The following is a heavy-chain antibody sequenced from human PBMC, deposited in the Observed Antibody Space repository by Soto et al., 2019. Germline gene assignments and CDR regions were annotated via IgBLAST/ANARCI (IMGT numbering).Heavy chain of an antibody. J-gene: IGHJ4*02. CDR1: GFTFSGHS. Sequence: PGGSLRLSCAASGFTFSGHSMNWVRQAPGKGLEWVSSITRSGNFIYYADSVKGRFTISRDNAKNSLYLQMNSLRAEDTAVYFCARERSSSLRIDDWGQGILVIVSS. D-gene: IGHD6-13*01. CDR2: ITRSGNFI. V-gene: IGHV3-21*01. CDR3: ARERSSSLRIDD.